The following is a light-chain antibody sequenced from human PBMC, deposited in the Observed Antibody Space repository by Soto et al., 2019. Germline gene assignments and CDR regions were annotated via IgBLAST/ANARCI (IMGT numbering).Light chain of an antibody. CDR3: QQYGSSPIT. J-gene: IGKJ5*01. Sequence: EIVLTQSPCNLSLSPGERATLSCKASQTINRIYVAWYQQKPGQAPRFLIYRTSDRANGIPGRFSGSGSGTDFTLTISRLEPEDFAIYYCQQYGSSPITFGQGTRLEIK. V-gene: IGKV3-20*01. CDR1: QTINRIY. CDR2: RTS.